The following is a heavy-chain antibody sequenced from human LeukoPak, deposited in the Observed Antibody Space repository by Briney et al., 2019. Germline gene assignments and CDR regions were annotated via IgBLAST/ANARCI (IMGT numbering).Heavy chain of an antibody. J-gene: IGHJ4*02. CDR3: ARDLGEMATAYFDY. CDR1: GYTFTSYG. CDR2: ISAYNGNT. V-gene: IGHV1-18*01. D-gene: IGHD5-24*01. Sequence: ASVKVSCKASGYTFTSYGISWVRQAPGQGLEWMGWISAYNGNTNYAQKLQGRVTMTIDTSTSTAYMELRSLRSGDTAVYYCARDLGEMATAYFDYWGQGTLVTVSS.